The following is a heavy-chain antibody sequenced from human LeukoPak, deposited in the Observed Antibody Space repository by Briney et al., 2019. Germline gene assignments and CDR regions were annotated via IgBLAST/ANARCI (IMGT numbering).Heavy chain of an antibody. CDR2: INPNSGGT. CDR3: ATYPKEGVDY. Sequence: GASVKVSCKASGYTFTGYYTHWVRPAPGQGLEWMGWINPNSGGTNYAQKFQGRVTMTRDTSISTAYMELSRLTSDDTAVYYCATYPKEGVDYWGQGTLVTVSS. V-gene: IGHV1-2*02. CDR1: GYTFTGYY. J-gene: IGHJ4*02.